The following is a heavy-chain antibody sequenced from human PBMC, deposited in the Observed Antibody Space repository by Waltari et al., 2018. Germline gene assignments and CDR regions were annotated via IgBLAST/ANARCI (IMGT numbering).Heavy chain of an antibody. V-gene: IGHV3-49*04. Sequence: EVQLVESGGGLVQPGRSLRLSCTGSGFTFGEHAMSWVRQAPGKGLEWVGFIRSKSYGGTTVYAASVQGRFTFSRDDSKSIAYLQMTSLKTEDTAVYFCTREDYYSNYMDVWGKGTTVTVSS. J-gene: IGHJ6*03. CDR1: GFTFGEHA. CDR2: IRSKSYGGTT. CDR3: TREDYYSNYMDV.